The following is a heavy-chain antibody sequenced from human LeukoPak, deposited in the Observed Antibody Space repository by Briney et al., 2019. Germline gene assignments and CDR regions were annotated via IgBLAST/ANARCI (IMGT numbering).Heavy chain of an antibody. CDR1: GYTLTELS. Sequence: ASVKVSCKVSGYTLTELSMHWVRQAPGKGLEWMGGSDPEDGETIYAQKFQGRVTMTEDTSTDTAYMELSSLRSEDTAVYYCATGGKYSSSWYNFDYWGQGTLVTVSS. CDR3: ATGGKYSSSWYNFDY. J-gene: IGHJ4*02. CDR2: SDPEDGET. V-gene: IGHV1-24*01. D-gene: IGHD6-13*01.